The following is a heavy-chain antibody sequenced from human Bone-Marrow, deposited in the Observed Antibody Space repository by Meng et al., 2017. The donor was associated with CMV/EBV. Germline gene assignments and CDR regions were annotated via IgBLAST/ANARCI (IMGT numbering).Heavy chain of an antibody. Sequence: GESLKISCAACGFTFSSYDMHWVRQATGKGLEWVSAIGTAGDTYYPGSVKGQFTISRENAKNSLYLQMNSLRAGDTAVYYCARYPLGMGVWYFQHWGQGTLVTVPS. J-gene: IGHJ1*01. CDR1: GFTFSSYD. CDR2: IGTAGDT. D-gene: IGHD2-8*02. V-gene: IGHV3-13*03. CDR3: ARYPLGMGVWYFQH.